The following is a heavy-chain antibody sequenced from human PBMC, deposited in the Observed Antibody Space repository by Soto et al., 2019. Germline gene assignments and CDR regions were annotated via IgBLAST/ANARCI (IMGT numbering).Heavy chain of an antibody. CDR2: ISSSGSTI. D-gene: IGHD3-22*01. J-gene: IGHJ3*02. V-gene: IGHV3-48*03. CDR1: GITFSSYE. CDR3: AREGGYDAFDI. Sequence: PGGSLRLSCAASGITFSSYEMNWVRQAPGKGLEWVSYISSSGSTIYYADSVKGRFTISRDNAKNSLYLQMNSLRAEDTAVYYCAREGGYDAFDIWGQGTTVTVS.